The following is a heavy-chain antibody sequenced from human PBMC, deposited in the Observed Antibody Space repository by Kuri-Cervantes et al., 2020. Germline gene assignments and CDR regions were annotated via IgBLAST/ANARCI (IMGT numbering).Heavy chain of an antibody. CDR3: ARVVGLFLEWLSAMDV. D-gene: IGHD3-3*01. J-gene: IGHJ6*02. V-gene: IGHV3-21*01. Sequence: GGSLRLSCAASGFTFSSYSMNWVRQAPGKGLEWVSSISSSSSYIYYADSVKGRFTISRDNSKNTLYLQMNSLRAEDTAVYYCARVVGLFLEWLSAMDVWGQGTTVTVSS. CDR1: GFTFSSYS. CDR2: ISSSSSYI.